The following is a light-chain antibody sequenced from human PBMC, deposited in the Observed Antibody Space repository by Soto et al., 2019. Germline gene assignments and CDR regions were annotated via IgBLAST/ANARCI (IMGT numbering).Light chain of an antibody. J-gene: IGLJ3*02. CDR1: SSNIEGNT. CDR3: SSWDDRLTGWV. CDR2: IDH. Sequence: QAVLTQPPSLSGTPGQSVTISCSGSSSNIEGNTVHWYQHLPGTAPKLLIYIDHNRPSGIPDRFSGSKSGTSASLAISGLQSEDEADYYCSSWDDRLTGWVFGGGTKLTVL. V-gene: IGLV1-44*01.